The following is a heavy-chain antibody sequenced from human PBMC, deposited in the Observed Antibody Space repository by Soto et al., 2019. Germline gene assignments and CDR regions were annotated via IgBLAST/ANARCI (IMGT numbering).Heavy chain of an antibody. CDR3: ARVGKLMQLGAFDI. Sequence: SSVKVSCKASGGTFSSYAISWVRQAPGQGLEWMGGIIPIFGTANYAQKFQGRVTITADKSTSTAYMELSSLRSEDTAVYYCARVGKLMQLGAFDIWGQGTMVTVSS. CDR2: IIPIFGTA. J-gene: IGHJ3*02. V-gene: IGHV1-69*06. D-gene: IGHD1-1*01. CDR1: GGTFSSYA.